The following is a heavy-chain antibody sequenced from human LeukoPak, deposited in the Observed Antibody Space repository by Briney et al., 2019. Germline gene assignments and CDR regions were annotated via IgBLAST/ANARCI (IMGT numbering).Heavy chain of an antibody. CDR3: TPSWARGFDY. J-gene: IGHJ4*02. CDR2: INSNSKTI. V-gene: IGHV3-48*01. D-gene: IGHD2-15*01. CDR1: GFTFSSYS. Sequence: GGSLRLSCAASGFTFSSYSMNWVRQAPGKGLEWVSHINSNSKTIYYTDSVKGRFTISRDNAKNSLYLQMNSLRAEDTAVYYCTPSWARGFDYWGQGTLVTVSS.